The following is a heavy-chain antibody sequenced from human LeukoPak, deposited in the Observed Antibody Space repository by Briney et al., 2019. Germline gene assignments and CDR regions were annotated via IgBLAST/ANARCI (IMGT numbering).Heavy chain of an antibody. V-gene: IGHV1-2*04. CDR3: ARGLGSGTVLYYFDY. CDR2: INPNSGGT. Sequence: GASVKVSCKASGYTFTGYYMHWVRQAPGQGLEWMGWINPNSGGTNYAQKFQGWVTMTRDTSISTAYMELSRLRSDDTAVYYCARGLGSGTVLYYFDYWGQGTLVTVSS. J-gene: IGHJ4*02. D-gene: IGHD3-10*01. CDR1: GYTFTGYY.